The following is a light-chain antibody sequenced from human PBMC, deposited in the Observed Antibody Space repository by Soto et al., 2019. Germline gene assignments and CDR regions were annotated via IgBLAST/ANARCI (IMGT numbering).Light chain of an antibody. CDR1: QSVSSNY. CDR3: QQYGTSPFT. J-gene: IGKJ2*01. Sequence: EIVLTQSPDTLSLSPGERATLSCRASQSVSSNYVAWYQQKPGQAPRLLTHGSSSRATGVPDRFSGRGSGTTFTLVISRLEPEDFAVYSCQQYGTSPFTFGQGTKVEI. V-gene: IGKV3-20*01. CDR2: GSS.